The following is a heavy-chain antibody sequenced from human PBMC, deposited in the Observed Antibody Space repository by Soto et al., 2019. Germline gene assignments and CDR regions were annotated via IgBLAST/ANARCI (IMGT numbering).Heavy chain of an antibody. V-gene: IGHV2-70*11. D-gene: IGHD1-26*01. Sequence: SGPTLVNPTQTLTLTCTFSGFSLSTSGMCVSWIRPPPGKALEWLARIDWDDDKYYSTSPKTRLTISKDTSKNQVVLTMTNMDPVDTATYYCARISGSYFVLDYWGQGTLVTVSS. CDR2: IDWDDDK. J-gene: IGHJ4*02. CDR3: ARISGSYFVLDY. CDR1: GFSLSTSGMC.